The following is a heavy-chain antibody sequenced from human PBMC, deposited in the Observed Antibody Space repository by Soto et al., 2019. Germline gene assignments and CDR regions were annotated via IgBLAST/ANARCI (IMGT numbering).Heavy chain of an antibody. CDR1: GFTVSDNY. J-gene: IGHJ6*02. Sequence: EAQLVESVGGLIQPGGSLRLSCAASGFTVSDNYITWVRQSPGKGLEWVSLLYSGGRIYYADSVKGRFTISRDTSKTTLYLQMNSLRTEDTAVYYCARSDRDYAYALNVWGQGTTVTVSS. CDR2: LYSGGRI. CDR3: ARSDRDYAYALNV. D-gene: IGHD3-16*01. V-gene: IGHV3-53*01.